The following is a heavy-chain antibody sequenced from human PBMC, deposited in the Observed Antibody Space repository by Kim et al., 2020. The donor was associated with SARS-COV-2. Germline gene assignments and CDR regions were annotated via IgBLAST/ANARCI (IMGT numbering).Heavy chain of an antibody. V-gene: IGHV3-7*01. J-gene: IGHJ5*02. CDR3: ARTPTDYHENWFDP. CDR2: IKQDGSEK. Sequence: GGSLRLSCAASGFTFSSYWMSWVRQAPGKGLEWVANIKQDGSEKYYVDSVKGRFTISRDNAKNSLYLQMNSLRAEDTAVYYCARTPTDYHENWFDPWGQGTLVTASS. CDR1: GFTFSSYW. D-gene: IGHD4-17*01.